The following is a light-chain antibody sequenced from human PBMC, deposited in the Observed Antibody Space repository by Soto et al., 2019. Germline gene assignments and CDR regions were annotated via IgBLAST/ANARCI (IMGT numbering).Light chain of an antibody. Sequence: EIVMTQSPATLSLSPGERATLSCRASQSVSSNLAWYQQKSGQAPRRLIYGASTRATRIPARFSGSGSGTEFTLTISSLQSEDFAVYYGQQYNNWPPLTFGGGTKREIK. J-gene: IGKJ4*01. V-gene: IGKV3-15*01. CDR1: QSVSSN. CDR2: GAS. CDR3: QQYNNWPPLT.